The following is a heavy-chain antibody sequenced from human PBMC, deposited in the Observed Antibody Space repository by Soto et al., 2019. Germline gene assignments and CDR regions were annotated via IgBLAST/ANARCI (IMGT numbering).Heavy chain of an antibody. J-gene: IGHJ4*02. CDR1: GFTFSSYA. V-gene: IGHV3-23*01. D-gene: IGHD3-22*01. Sequence: PRLSCAASGFTFSSYAMSWVRQAPGKGLEWVSAISGSGGSTYYADSVKGRFTISRDNSKNTLYLQMNSLRAEDTAVYYCAKVDGYYYDSSGYIRFDYWGQGTLVTVSS. CDR3: AKVDGYYYDSSGYIRFDY. CDR2: ISGSGGST.